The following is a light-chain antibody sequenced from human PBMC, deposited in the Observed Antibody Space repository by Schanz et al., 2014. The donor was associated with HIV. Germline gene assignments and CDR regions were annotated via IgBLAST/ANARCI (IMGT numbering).Light chain of an antibody. Sequence: QSALTQPASVSGSPGQSITISCTGTSNDVGTYNLVSWYQQHPGKAPQLMIYEVSKRPSGVSDRFSGSKSDNTASLTISGLQAEDEADYYCCSYTTTSTYVFGAGTKLTVL. J-gene: IGLJ1*01. V-gene: IGLV2-14*02. CDR2: EVS. CDR1: SNDVGTYNL. CDR3: CSYTTTSTYV.